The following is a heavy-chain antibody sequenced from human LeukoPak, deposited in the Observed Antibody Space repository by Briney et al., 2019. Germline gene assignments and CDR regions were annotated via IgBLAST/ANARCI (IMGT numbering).Heavy chain of an antibody. J-gene: IGHJ4*02. CDR3: ARDTQWLVYFDN. D-gene: IGHD6-19*01. CDR1: GGTFSSYA. V-gene: IGHV1-69*01. Sequence: GSSVKVSCKASGGTFSSYAISWVRQAPGQGLEWMGGIIPIFGTANYAQKFQGRVTTTADESTSTAYMELSSLRSEDTAVYYCARDTQWLVYFDNWGQGTLVTVSS. CDR2: IIPIFGTA.